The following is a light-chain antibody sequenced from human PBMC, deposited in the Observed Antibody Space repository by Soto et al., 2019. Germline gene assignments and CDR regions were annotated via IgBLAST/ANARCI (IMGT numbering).Light chain of an antibody. CDR3: QQHNDYSAVT. CDR2: DAS. Sequence: DIQMTQSPSTLSASVGDRVTITCRASQNIGSSLAWYQHRPGKAPKLLIFDASTLQTGVPSRFSGSGFGTEFTLTITGLQPDDFATYYCQQHNDYSAVTLGQGTKLEIK. CDR1: QNIGSS. V-gene: IGKV1-5*01. J-gene: IGKJ2*01.